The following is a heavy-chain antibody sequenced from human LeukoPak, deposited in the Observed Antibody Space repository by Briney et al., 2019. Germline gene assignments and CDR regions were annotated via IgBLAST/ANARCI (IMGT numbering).Heavy chain of an antibody. CDR3: ARGTTASYFDY. Sequence: SETLSLTCTVSGGSISSYFWSWIRQPPGKGLEWSGYIYYSGSTNYNPSLKSRVTISVDTSKNQFSLRLSSVTAADTAVYYCARGTTASYFDYWGQGTLVTVSS. CDR2: IYYSGST. D-gene: IGHD2/OR15-2a*01. J-gene: IGHJ4*02. CDR1: GGSISSYF. V-gene: IGHV4-59*01.